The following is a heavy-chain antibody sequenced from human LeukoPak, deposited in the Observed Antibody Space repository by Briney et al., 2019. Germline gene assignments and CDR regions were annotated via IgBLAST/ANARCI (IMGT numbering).Heavy chain of an antibody. D-gene: IGHD1-26*01. CDR2: IYTSGST. J-gene: IGHJ5*02. Sequence: PSQTLSLTCTVSGGSISSGSYYWSWIRQPAGKGLEWIGRIYTSGSTNYNPSLKSRVTISVDTSKNQFSLKLSSVTAADTAVYYRARGRGANWFDPWGQGTLVTVSS. CDR1: GGSISSGSYY. V-gene: IGHV4-61*02. CDR3: ARGRGANWFDP.